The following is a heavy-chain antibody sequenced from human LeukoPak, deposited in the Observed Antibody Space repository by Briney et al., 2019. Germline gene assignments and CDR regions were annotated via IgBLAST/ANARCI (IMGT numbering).Heavy chain of an antibody. J-gene: IGHJ4*02. Sequence: GGSLRLSCVVSGFPFSNAWMSWVRQAPGKGLEWVGRIKSKSDGGTTEYAAPVKGRFTISRDDSKDTLSLQMNNLKTEDTAVYYCSLGGTKAYCWGQGTLVTVSS. V-gene: IGHV3-15*01. CDR3: SLGGTKAYC. CDR2: IKSKSDGGTT. CDR1: GFPFSNAW. D-gene: IGHD3-16*01.